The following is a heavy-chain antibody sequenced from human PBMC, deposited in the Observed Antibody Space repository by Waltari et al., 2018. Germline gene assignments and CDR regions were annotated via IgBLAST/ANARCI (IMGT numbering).Heavy chain of an antibody. CDR1: GGSIGSYY. CDR3: ARFLPDRGYNYGYNY. D-gene: IGHD5-18*01. J-gene: IGHJ4*02. CDR2: IYYSGST. Sequence: QVQLQESGPGLVKPSETLSLTCTVSGGSIGSYYWSWIRQPPGKGLEWIGYIYYSGSTNYNPSLKSRVTISVDTSKNQFSLKLSSVTAADTAVYYCARFLPDRGYNYGYNYWGQGTLVTVSS. V-gene: IGHV4-59*01.